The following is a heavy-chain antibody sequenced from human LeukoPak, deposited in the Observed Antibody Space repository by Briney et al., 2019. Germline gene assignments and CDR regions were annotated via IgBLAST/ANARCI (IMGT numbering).Heavy chain of an antibody. CDR3: ASERYCSGGSCYSGGY. J-gene: IGHJ4*02. CDR1: GFTFSSYW. D-gene: IGHD2-15*01. Sequence: GGSLRLSCAASGFTFSSYWMSWVRQAPGKGLEWVANIKQDGSEKHYVDSVKGRFTISRDNAKNSLYLQMNSLRAEDTAVYYCASERYCSGGSCYSGGYWGQGTLVTVSS. CDR2: IKQDGSEK. V-gene: IGHV3-7*01.